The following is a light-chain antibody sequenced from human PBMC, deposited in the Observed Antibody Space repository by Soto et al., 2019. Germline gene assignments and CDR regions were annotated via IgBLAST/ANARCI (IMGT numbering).Light chain of an antibody. CDR1: SSDFGKYNY. Sequence: QSVLTQPASVSGSPGQSITMSCTGTSSDFGKYNYVSWYQQHPAKAPKLMIFEVSNRPSGVSNRFSGSKSGNTASLTISGLQAEDEAEYYCSSYTGSSINTVVFGGGTQLTVL. CDR2: EVS. V-gene: IGLV2-14*01. J-gene: IGLJ2*01. CDR3: SSYTGSSINTVV.